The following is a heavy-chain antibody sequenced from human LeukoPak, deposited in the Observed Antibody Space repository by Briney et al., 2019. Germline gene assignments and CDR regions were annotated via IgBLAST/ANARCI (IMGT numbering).Heavy chain of an antibody. D-gene: IGHD4-17*01. CDR2: INHSGST. CDR1: GGSFSGYY. V-gene: IGHV4-34*01. Sequence: PSETLSLTCAVYGGSFSGYYWSWIRQPPGKGLEWIGEINHSGSTNYNPSLKSRVTISVDTSKNQFSLKLSSVTAADTAVYYCARGGDYGDGYFDLWGRGTLVTVSS. CDR3: ARGGDYGDGYFDL. J-gene: IGHJ2*01.